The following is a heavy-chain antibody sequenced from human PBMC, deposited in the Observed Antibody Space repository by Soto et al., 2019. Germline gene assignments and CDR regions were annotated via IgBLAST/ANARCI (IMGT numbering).Heavy chain of an antibody. Sequence: KPSETLSLTCAVYGGSFSGYYWSWIRQPPGKGLEWIGEINHSGSTNYNPSLKSRVTISVDTSKNQFSLKLSSVTAADTAVYYCARVLPNNGDYDARRSFDYWGQGTLVTVSS. CDR1: GGSFSGYY. J-gene: IGHJ4*02. CDR2: INHSGST. CDR3: ARVLPNNGDYDARRSFDY. V-gene: IGHV4-34*01. D-gene: IGHD4-17*01.